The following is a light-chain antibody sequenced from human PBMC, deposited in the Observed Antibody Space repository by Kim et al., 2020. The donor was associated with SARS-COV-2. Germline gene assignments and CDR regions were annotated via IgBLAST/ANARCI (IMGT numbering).Light chain of an antibody. CDR2: RAS. CDR3: QQYSNSRT. J-gene: IGKJ1*01. V-gene: IGKV3-20*01. Sequence: EIVLTQSPGTQSLSPGERATLSCRASQSVSSSYLAWYQQKPGQAPRLLIYRASSRATGIPDRFSGSGSGTDFTLTISRLEPEDFAVYYCQQYSNSRTFGQGTKVDIK. CDR1: QSVSSSY.